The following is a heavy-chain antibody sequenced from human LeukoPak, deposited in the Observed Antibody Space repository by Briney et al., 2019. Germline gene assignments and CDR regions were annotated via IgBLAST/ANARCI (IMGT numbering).Heavy chain of an antibody. CDR3: ARAVTIFGPYYYYYMDV. V-gene: IGHV3-48*04. J-gene: IGHJ6*03. CDR1: GFTFSSYS. Sequence: GGSLRLSCAASGFTFSSYSMNWVRQAPGKGLEWVSYISSSSSTIYYADSVKGRFTISRDNAKNSLYLQMNSLRAEDTAVYYCARAVTIFGPYYYYYMDVWGKGTTVTDSS. CDR2: ISSSSSTI. D-gene: IGHD3-3*01.